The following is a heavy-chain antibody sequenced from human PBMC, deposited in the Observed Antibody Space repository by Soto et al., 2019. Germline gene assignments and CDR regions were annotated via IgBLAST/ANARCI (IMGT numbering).Heavy chain of an antibody. CDR3: GRQHRGGWLYYFDC. J-gene: IGHJ4*02. V-gene: IGHV4-39*01. CDR2: IYYTGST. D-gene: IGHD2-21*01. CDR1: CDSVSSSSYY. Sequence: SEILSLTCTVSCDSVSSSSYYWGWIRKPPGKGLEWIGSIYYTGSTYYNPSLKSRVTMSIDTSENKFSLKLSSVTAADTAFFYCGRQHRGGWLYYFDCWGQGSLVTVYS.